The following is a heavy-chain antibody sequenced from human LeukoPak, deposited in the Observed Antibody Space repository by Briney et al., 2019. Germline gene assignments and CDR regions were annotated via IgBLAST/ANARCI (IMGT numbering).Heavy chain of an antibody. J-gene: IGHJ5*02. Sequence: GSLRLSCAASGFSFSSYRMNWVRQAPGKALEWVASISSNNGYIYYADSVKGRFTISRDNGENSLHLQMNSLRAEDTAVYYCARGAGSYYDFWSGYHNNWFDPWGQGTLVTVSS. CDR2: ISSNNGYI. D-gene: IGHD3-3*01. CDR1: GFSFSSYR. V-gene: IGHV3-21*01. CDR3: ARGAGSYYDFWSGYHNNWFDP.